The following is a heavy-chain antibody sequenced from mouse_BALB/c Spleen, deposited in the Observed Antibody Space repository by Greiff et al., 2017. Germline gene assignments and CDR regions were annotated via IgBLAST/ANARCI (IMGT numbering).Heavy chain of an antibody. Sequence: VQLQQSGAELVRPGVSVKISCKGSGYTFTDYAMHWVKQSHAKSLEWIGVISTYYGDASYNQKFKGKATMTVDKSSSTAYMELARLTSEDSAIYYCASVGNWGFAYWGQGTLVTVSA. CDR2: ISTYYGDA. D-gene: IGHD4-1*01. CDR3: ASVGNWGFAY. CDR1: GYTFTDYA. J-gene: IGHJ3*01. V-gene: IGHV1S137*01.